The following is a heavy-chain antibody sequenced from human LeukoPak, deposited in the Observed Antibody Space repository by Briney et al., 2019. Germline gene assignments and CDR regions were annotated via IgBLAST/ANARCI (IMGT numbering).Heavy chain of an antibody. Sequence: PSETLSLTCTVSGGSISSNSYYWGWIRQPPGKGLEWIGSIYYSGSTYYNPSLKSRVTISVDTSKNQFSLKLSSVTAADTAVYYCARTSGSYILYYYYYYMDVWGKGTTVTVSS. J-gene: IGHJ6*03. CDR1: GGSISSNSYY. V-gene: IGHV4-39*01. D-gene: IGHD1-26*01. CDR2: IYYSGST. CDR3: ARTSGSYILYYYYYYMDV.